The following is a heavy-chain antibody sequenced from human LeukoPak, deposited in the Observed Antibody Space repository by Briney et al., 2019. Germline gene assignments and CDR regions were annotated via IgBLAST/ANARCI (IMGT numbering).Heavy chain of an antibody. CDR1: GGSIRSSYYY. V-gene: IGHV4-39*01. Sequence: ASETLSLTCTVSGGSIRSSYYYWGWIRQPPGKGLEWIGSLYYSRTTYYNPSLNSRVTISVVTPKNQFSLQLNSVTAADTAVYYCARHDGRGGNTMGALDSWGQGSLVTVSS. CDR2: LYYSRTT. CDR3: ARHDGRGGNTMGALDS. D-gene: IGHD3-3*01. J-gene: IGHJ4*02.